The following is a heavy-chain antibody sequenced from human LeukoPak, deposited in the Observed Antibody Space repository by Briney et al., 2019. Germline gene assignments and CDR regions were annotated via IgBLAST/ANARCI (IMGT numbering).Heavy chain of an antibody. CDR3: ARDYYDSSGYSMIWFDP. CDR2: IYYSGST. J-gene: IGHJ5*02. V-gene: IGHV4-61*01. CDR1: DGSVSSGSYY. Sequence: SETLSLTCTVSDGSVSSGSYYWSWIRQPPGKGLEWIGYIYYSGSTNYNPSLKSRVTISVDTSKNQFSLKLSSVTAADTAVYYCARDYYDSSGYSMIWFDPWGQGTLVTVSS. D-gene: IGHD3-22*01.